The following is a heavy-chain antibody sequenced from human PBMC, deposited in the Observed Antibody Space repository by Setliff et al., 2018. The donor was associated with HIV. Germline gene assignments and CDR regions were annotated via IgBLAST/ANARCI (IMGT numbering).Heavy chain of an antibody. D-gene: IGHD1-1*01. CDR2: ISYGGEK. CDR3: AKVDDGQCNTFNCRDFDY. V-gene: IGHV3-30*18. Sequence: GGSLRLSCAASGFPFSSYGLHWVRQVPGRGLEWVGIISYGGEKFNADAVKGRFTISRDNFKNTLSLQMNSLTAEDSAIYYCAKVDDGQCNTFNCRDFDYWGRGTLVTVSS. CDR1: GFPFSSYG. J-gene: IGHJ4*02.